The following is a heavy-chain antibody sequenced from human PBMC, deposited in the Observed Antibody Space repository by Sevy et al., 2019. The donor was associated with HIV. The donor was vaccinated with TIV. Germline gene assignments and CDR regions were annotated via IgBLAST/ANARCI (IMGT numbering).Heavy chain of an antibody. J-gene: IGHJ4*02. CDR3: ATYDYYDSSGYDGGFDY. D-gene: IGHD3-22*01. V-gene: IGHV4-30-2*01. Sequence: SETLSLSCAVSGGSISGGGYSWSWIRQPPGKGLEWVGYIYHSGGTYYNPSLKMRVTISVARSKNKFSLKLSSVTAADTAVYYCATYDYYDSSGYDGGFDYWGQGTLVTVSS. CDR1: GGSISGGGYS. CDR2: IYHSGGT.